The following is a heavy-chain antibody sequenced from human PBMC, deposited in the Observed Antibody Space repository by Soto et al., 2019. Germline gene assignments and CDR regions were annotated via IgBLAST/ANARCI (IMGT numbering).Heavy chain of an antibody. CDR1: GFTFSSYA. J-gene: IGHJ5*02. V-gene: IGHV3-23*01. D-gene: IGHD6-19*01. Sequence: EVQLLESGGGLVQPGGSLRLSCAVSGFTFSSYAMSWVRQAPGKGLEWVSAISGGGVDTYYADSVKGRFTISRDNSKNTLYLQMNSLRAEDTAVYYCATDGFSLSVNWFDPWGQGTLVTVSS. CDR2: ISGGGVDT. CDR3: ATDGFSLSVNWFDP.